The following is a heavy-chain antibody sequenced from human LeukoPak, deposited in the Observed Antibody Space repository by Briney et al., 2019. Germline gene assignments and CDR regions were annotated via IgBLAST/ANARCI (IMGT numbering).Heavy chain of an antibody. V-gene: IGHV1-8*01. D-gene: IGHD4-23*01. CDR3: ARGPNKSDGGNSGSAWFDP. J-gene: IGHJ5*02. CDR2: MNPNSGNT. CDR1: GYTFSTYD. Sequence: ASVKVSCKASGYTFSTYDIDWVRQATGQGLGWMGWMNPNSGNTGYAQKFQGRVTMTRNTSISTAYMELSSLRSEDTAVYYCARGPNKSDGGNSGSAWFDPWGQGTLVTVSS.